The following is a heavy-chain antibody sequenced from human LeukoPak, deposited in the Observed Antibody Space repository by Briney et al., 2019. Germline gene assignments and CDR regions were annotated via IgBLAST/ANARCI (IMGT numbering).Heavy chain of an antibody. CDR1: GFTFSSYA. D-gene: IGHD5-12*01. CDR2: ISGSGGST. Sequence: GGSLRLSCAASGFTFSSYAMNWVRQAPGKGLEWVSGISGSGGSTYYADSVKGRLTISRDNSKNTLYLQMNSLRVEDTAVYYCTTFVDIVATTKFDYWGQGTLVTVSS. CDR3: TTFVDIVATTKFDY. J-gene: IGHJ4*02. V-gene: IGHV3-23*01.